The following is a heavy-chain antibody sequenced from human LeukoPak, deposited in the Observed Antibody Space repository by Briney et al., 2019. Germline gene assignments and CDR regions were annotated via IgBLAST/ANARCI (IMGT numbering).Heavy chain of an antibody. CDR2: ISGSGGST. D-gene: IGHD2-2*01. J-gene: IGHJ4*02. V-gene: IGHV3-23*01. Sequence: GGSLRLSCAASGFTFSSYAMSWVRQAPGKGLEWVSAISGSGGSTYYADSVKGRFTISRDNSKNTLYLQMNSLRAEDTAVYYCAKGDLVVPAAIPDYWGQGTLVTASS. CDR3: AKGDLVVPAAIPDY. CDR1: GFTFSSYA.